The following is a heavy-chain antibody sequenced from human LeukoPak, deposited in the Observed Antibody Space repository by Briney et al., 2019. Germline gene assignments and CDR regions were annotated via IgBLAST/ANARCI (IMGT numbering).Heavy chain of an antibody. J-gene: IGHJ5*02. D-gene: IGHD6-19*01. CDR1: GFTFSSYA. Sequence: PGGSLRLSCAASGFTFSSYAVSWVRQAPGKGLEWVSGISGSGGSTYYADSVKGRFTISRDNSKNTLYLQMNSLRAEDTAVYYCAKDGSWYSSSPNWFDPWGQGTLVTVSS. CDR3: AKDGSWYSSSPNWFDP. CDR2: ISGSGGST. V-gene: IGHV3-23*01.